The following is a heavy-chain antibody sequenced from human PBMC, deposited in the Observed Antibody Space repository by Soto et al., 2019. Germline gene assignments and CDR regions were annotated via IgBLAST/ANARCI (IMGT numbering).Heavy chain of an antibody. CDR3: ARDSWTFVDPYHFDY. V-gene: IGHV5-51*01. J-gene: IGHJ4*02. CDR2: IYPGDFDT. CDR1: GYSFTTYW. D-gene: IGHD3-3*02. Sequence: EVQLVQSGAEVKKPGESLKISCKGSGYSFTTYWIGWVRQMPGKGLEWMGIIYPGDFDTRYSPSFQGQVTISADNSISTAYLQWSSLKASDTAMYYCARDSWTFVDPYHFDYWGQGTLVTVSS.